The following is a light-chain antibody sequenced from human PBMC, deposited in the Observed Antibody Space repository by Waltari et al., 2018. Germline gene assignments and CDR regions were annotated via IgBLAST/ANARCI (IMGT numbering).Light chain of an antibody. V-gene: IGLV1-47*01. CDR3: AAWDDSLSGWV. Sequence: QSVLTQPPSASGTPGQRVTLSCSGSSSNFGSNYVYWYQQFPGTAPKLLIYRNNQRPSGVPDRFSGSKSGTSASLAISGLRSEDEADYYCAAWDDSLSGWVFGGGTKLTVL. CDR1: SSNFGSNY. J-gene: IGLJ3*02. CDR2: RNN.